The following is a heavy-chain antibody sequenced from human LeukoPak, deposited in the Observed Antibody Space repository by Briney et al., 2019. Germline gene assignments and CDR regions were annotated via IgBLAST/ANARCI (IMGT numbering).Heavy chain of an antibody. Sequence: PGGSLRLSCAASGFTFSSYAMSWVRQAPGKGLEWVSAISGSGGSTYYADSVKGRFTISRDNSKNTLSLQMNSLRADDTAVYYCAKWGFWSGYQYYYYYMDVWGKGTTVTVSS. D-gene: IGHD3-3*01. CDR1: GFTFSSYA. CDR3: AKWGFWSGYQYYYYYMDV. J-gene: IGHJ6*03. V-gene: IGHV3-23*01. CDR2: ISGSGGST.